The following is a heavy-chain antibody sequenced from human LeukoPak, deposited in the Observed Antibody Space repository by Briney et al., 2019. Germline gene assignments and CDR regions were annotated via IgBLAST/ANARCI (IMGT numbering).Heavy chain of an antibody. Sequence: ASVKVSCKASGYTFTSYGISWVRQAPGQGLEWMGWISAYNGNTNYAQKLQGRVTMTTDTSTSTAYMELSSLRSEDTAVYYCARVPGRLVPAATYYYYGMDVWGQGTTVTVSS. CDR1: GYTFTSYG. CDR3: ARVPGRLVPAATYYYYGMDV. D-gene: IGHD2-2*01. V-gene: IGHV1-18*01. J-gene: IGHJ6*02. CDR2: ISAYNGNT.